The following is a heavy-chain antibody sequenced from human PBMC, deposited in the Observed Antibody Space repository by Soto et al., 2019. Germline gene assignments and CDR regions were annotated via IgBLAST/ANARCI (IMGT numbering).Heavy chain of an antibody. CDR3: AASYGSGYRAFDY. V-gene: IGHV1-69*02. CDR1: GDTFSFYT. CDR2: INPIVSMS. Sequence: QVQLVQSGTEVKKPGSSVKVSCKASGDTFSFYTINWVRQAPGLGLEWVGRINPIVSMSNYAQKFQGRVSMTAEKSTSTAYMELRSLRSDDTAMYFCAASYGSGYRAFDYWGQGALVTVSS. D-gene: IGHD3-10*01. J-gene: IGHJ4*02.